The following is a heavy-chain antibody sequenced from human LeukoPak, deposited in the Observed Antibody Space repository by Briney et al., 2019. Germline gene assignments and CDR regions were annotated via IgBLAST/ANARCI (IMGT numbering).Heavy chain of an antibody. D-gene: IGHD2-21*02. CDR2: IHYSGST. CDR3: ARSMTAYGLDI. CDR1: GGSISGDY. J-gene: IGHJ3*02. V-gene: IGHV4-59*01. Sequence: PSETLSLTCTVSGGSISGDYWSWIRQPPGKGLEWLGYIHYSGSTNYNPSLKSRVTISVDTSKNQFSLKVTSVTAADTAVYYCARSMTAYGLDIWGQGTRVIVSS.